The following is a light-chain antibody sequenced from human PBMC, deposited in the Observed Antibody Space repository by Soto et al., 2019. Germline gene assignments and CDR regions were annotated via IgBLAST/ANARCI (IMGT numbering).Light chain of an antibody. CDR3: QQYNSWVFT. CDR2: GAS. Sequence: EIVMTQSPATLSVSPGERATLSCRASQSVSSNLAWYQQKPGQAPRLLIYGASTRATGIPARFSGSGSGTEFTLTISSLQSEDFAVYYCQQYNSWVFTFGPGTKVDIK. V-gene: IGKV3-15*01. J-gene: IGKJ3*01. CDR1: QSVSSN.